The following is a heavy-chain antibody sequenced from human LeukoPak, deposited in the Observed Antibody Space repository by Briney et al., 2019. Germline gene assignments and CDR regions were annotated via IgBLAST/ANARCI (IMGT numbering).Heavy chain of an antibody. D-gene: IGHD6-13*01. Sequence: PGGSLRLSCAASGFPFSTHLMTWVRQAPGKGLEWVANIYQDGTEKYYVASVKGRFSISRDNAKNSLYLQMNSLRAEDTAVYYCASERPSSSWYDYWGQGTLVTVSS. CDR3: ASERPSSSWYDY. CDR1: GFPFSTHL. CDR2: IYQDGTEK. V-gene: IGHV3-7*01. J-gene: IGHJ4*02.